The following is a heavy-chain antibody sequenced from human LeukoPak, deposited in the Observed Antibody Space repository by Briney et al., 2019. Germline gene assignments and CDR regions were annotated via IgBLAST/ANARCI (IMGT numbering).Heavy chain of an antibody. CDR1: GFTFSSYW. J-gene: IGHJ4*02. D-gene: IGHD4-17*01. Sequence: GGSLRLSCAASGFTFSSYWMYWVRQAPGKGLVWVSRINSDGSTTSYADSVKGRFTISRDNAKNTLYLQMNSLRDEDTAVYYCARDIHPLRGRVTTVSLGYWGQGTLVTVSS. CDR2: INSDGSTT. V-gene: IGHV3-74*01. CDR3: ARDIHPLRGRVTTVSLGY.